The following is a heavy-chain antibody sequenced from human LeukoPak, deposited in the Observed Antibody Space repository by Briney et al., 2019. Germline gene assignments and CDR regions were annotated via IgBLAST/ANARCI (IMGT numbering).Heavy chain of an antibody. CDR1: GFTFSSYW. J-gene: IGHJ6*02. Sequence: PGGSLRLSCAASGFTFSSYWMGWVRQAPGQGLEWVANIRQEGSEKNYADSVKGRFTISRDNAKNSLYLQMSSLRAEDTAVYYYVRDCGSTGYDIIDVWGQGTTVTVSS. V-gene: IGHV3-7*01. D-gene: IGHD5-12*01. CDR3: VRDCGSTGYDIIDV. CDR2: IRQEGSEK.